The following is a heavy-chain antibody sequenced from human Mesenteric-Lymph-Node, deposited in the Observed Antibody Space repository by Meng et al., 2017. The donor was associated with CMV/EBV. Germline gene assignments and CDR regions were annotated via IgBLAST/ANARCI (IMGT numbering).Heavy chain of an antibody. CDR1: GFSFRDYW. CDR2: IYSDGRSA. D-gene: IGHD6-19*01. Sequence: GESLKISCVASGFSFRDYWMHWVRQAPGEGLVWVSRIYSDGRSATYADFVKGRFTISRDNAKNTLYLEMNSLRVEDTAVYYCARGRVAVDYFYCYGMEVWGQGTTVTVSS. V-gene: IGHV3-74*01. J-gene: IGHJ6*02. CDR3: ARGRVAVDYFYCYGMEV.